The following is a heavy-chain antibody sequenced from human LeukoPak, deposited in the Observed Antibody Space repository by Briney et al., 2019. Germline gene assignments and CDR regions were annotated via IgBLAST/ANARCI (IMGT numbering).Heavy chain of an antibody. CDR1: GFTFSSYG. J-gene: IGHJ4*02. V-gene: IGHV3-23*01. Sequence: GGSLRLSCAASGFTFSSYGMSWVRQAPGKGLEWVSAISNNGGYTYYADSVTGRFTISRDNSRNTLYLQMNSLRGDDTAVYYCAKDVGKWESLHFFDYWGQGTLVTVSS. CDR2: ISNNGGYT. D-gene: IGHD1-26*01. CDR3: AKDVGKWESLHFFDY.